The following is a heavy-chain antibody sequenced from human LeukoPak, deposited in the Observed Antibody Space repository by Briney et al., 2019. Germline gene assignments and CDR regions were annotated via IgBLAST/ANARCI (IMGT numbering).Heavy chain of an antibody. CDR1: GYTFTSYD. J-gene: IGHJ1*01. V-gene: IGHV1-8*01. CDR2: MKPNSGNT. Sequence: ASVKVSCTASGYTFTSYDINWVRQATGQGLEWMGWMKPNSGNTGYAQKFQGRVTMTRNTSISTAYMELSSLRSEDTAVYYCARVGEYCSGGSCYSVRYFQHWGQGTLVTVSS. D-gene: IGHD2-15*01. CDR3: ARVGEYCSGGSCYSVRYFQH.